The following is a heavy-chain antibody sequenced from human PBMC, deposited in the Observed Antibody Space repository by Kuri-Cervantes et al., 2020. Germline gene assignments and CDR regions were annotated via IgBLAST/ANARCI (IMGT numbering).Heavy chain of an antibody. CDR1: GGSISSSY. D-gene: IGHD1-26*01. J-gene: IGHJ3*02. Sequence: SETLSLTCTVSGGSISSSYWSWIRQTPGKGLEWIGYIYYSGSTNYNPSLKSRVTISVDTSKNQFSLKLSSVTAADTAVYYCVRGGTRRIVGTTRAFDIWGQGTMVTVSS. CDR3: VRGGTRRIVGTTRAFDI. CDR2: IYYSGST. V-gene: IGHV4-59*01.